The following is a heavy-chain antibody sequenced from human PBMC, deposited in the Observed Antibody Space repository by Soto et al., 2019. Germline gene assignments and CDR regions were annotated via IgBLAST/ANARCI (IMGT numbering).Heavy chain of an antibody. CDR3: ARPLHYYDGSGCSGY. CDR2: ISSSSSYI. CDR1: GFTFSSYA. Sequence: GGSLRLSCAASGFTFSSYAMNWVRQAPGKGLEWVSSISSSSSYIYYADSVKGRFTISRDNAKNSLYLQMNSMRVEDTAVYYCARPLHYYDGSGCSGYWGQGSLVTVPS. J-gene: IGHJ4*02. V-gene: IGHV3-21*01. D-gene: IGHD3-22*01.